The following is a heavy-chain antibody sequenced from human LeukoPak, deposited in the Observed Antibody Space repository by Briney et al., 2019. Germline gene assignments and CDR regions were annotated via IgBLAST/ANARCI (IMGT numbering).Heavy chain of an antibody. CDR3: SLARSEYYYGMDV. Sequence: SQTLSLTCAISGDSVSSISVAWNWIRQSPSRGLEWLGRTYYRSKWYYEYAVSVKSRISISPDTSKNQFSLQLTSVTPEDTTVYYCSLARSEYYYGMDVWGQGTTVTVSS. CDR2: TYYRSKWYY. J-gene: IGHJ6*02. CDR1: GDSVSSISVA. V-gene: IGHV6-1*01.